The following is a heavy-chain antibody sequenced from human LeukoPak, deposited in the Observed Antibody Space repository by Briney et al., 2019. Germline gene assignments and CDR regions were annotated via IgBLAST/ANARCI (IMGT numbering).Heavy chain of an antibody. CDR3: AKRPSDYGDYVTYFDY. J-gene: IGHJ4*02. CDR2: ISDDGRNK. V-gene: IGHV3-30*18. CDR1: GFSFISYG. Sequence: GGSLRLSCAASGFSFISYGMHWVRQAPGKGLEWVGVISDDGRNKNYADSVKGRFTISRDNSKDTPHLQMNSLRDEDTAVYYCAKRPSDYGDYVTYFDYWGQGTLVTVSS. D-gene: IGHD4-17*01.